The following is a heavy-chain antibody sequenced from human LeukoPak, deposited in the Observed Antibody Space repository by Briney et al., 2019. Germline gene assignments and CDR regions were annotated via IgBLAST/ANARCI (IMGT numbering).Heavy chain of an antibody. D-gene: IGHD3-22*01. CDR1: GYTFTGYY. J-gene: IGHJ4*02. CDR3: AREGYYYDSSGYPRHYYFDY. V-gene: IGHV1-2*02. Sequence: GASVKVSCKASGYTFTGYYMHWVRLAPGQGLEWMGWINPNSGGTNYAQKFQGRVTMTRDTSISTAYMELSRLRSDDTAVYYCAREGYYYDSSGYPRHYYFDYWGQGTLVTVSS. CDR2: INPNSGGT.